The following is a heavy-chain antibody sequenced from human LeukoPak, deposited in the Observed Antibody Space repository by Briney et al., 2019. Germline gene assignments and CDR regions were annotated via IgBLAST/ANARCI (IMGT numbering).Heavy chain of an antibody. CDR3: ARAPEGGFDP. J-gene: IGHJ5*02. CDR1: GFTFSSYG. CDR2: IWYDRSNK. Sequence: PGRSLRLSCAASGFTFSSYGMHWVRQAPGKGLEWVAAIWYDRSNKYYADSVKGRFTISRDNSKNTLYLQMNSLRAEDTAVYYCARAPEGGFDPWGQGTLVTVSS. D-gene: IGHD1-26*01. V-gene: IGHV3-33*01.